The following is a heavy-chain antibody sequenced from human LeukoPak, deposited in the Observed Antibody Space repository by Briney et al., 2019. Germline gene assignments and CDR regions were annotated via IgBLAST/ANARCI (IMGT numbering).Heavy chain of an antibody. V-gene: IGHV3-21*01. D-gene: IGHD3-22*01. CDR2: ISSSSSYI. Sequence: GGSLRLSCAASGFTFSSYSMNWVRQAPGKGLEWVSSISSSSSYIYYADSVKGRFTISRDNAKNSLYLQMNSLRAEDTAVYYCARFRSRGYYELDYWGQGTLVTVSS. J-gene: IGHJ4*02. CDR3: ARFRSRGYYELDY. CDR1: GFTFSSYS.